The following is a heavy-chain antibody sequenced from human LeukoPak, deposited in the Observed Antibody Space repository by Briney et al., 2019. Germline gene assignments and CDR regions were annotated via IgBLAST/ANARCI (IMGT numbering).Heavy chain of an antibody. J-gene: IGHJ4*02. D-gene: IGHD6-6*01. Sequence: SETLSLTCTVSGDSISSTTYYWGFIRQPPGKGLEWIGSIYYRGNTYYDPSLKSRVTISVDTSNNQFSLKLSSVTAADTAVYYCARLYSGTRPPDYWGQGTLVTVSS. CDR1: GDSISSTTYY. CDR3: ARLYSGTRPPDY. CDR2: IYYRGNT. V-gene: IGHV4-39*01.